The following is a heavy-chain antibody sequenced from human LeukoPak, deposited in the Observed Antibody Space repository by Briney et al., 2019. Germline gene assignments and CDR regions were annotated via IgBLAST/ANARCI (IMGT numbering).Heavy chain of an antibody. Sequence: GGSLRLSCAASGFTFSSYGMHWVRQAPGKGLEWVAFIRYDGSNKYYADSVKGRFTISRDNSKNTLYLQMNSLRAEDTAVYYCARAPSNVVVPAARNWYFDLWGRGTLVTVSS. CDR1: GFTFSSYG. CDR3: ARAPSNVVVPAARNWYFDL. CDR2: IRYDGSNK. V-gene: IGHV3-30*02. J-gene: IGHJ2*01. D-gene: IGHD2-2*01.